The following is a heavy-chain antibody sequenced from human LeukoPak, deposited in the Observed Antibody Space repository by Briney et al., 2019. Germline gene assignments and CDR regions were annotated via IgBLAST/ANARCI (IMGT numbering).Heavy chain of an antibody. Sequence: PSETLSLTCTVSGGSISSSSYYWGWIRQPPGKELEWIGSIYYSGSTYYNPSLKSRITISVDTSKNQFSLKLSSVTAADTAVYYCARDSSGYDAGHFDYWGQGTLVTVSS. D-gene: IGHD5-12*01. CDR1: GGSISSSSYY. CDR2: IYYSGST. J-gene: IGHJ4*02. CDR3: ARDSSGYDAGHFDY. V-gene: IGHV4-39*07.